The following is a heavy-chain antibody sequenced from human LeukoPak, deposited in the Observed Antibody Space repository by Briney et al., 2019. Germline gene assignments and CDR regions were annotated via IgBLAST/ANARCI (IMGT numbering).Heavy chain of an antibody. Sequence: ASVKVSCKASGYTFTSYDINWVRQATGQGLEWMGWMNPNSGNTGYAQKFQGRVTITRNTSISTAYMELSSLRSEDTAVYYCARAYYDSSGYYYFDYWAREPWSPSPQ. CDR2: MNPNSGNT. CDR3: ARAYYDSSGYYYFDY. J-gene: IGHJ4*02. CDR1: GYTFTSYD. D-gene: IGHD3-22*01. V-gene: IGHV1-8*03.